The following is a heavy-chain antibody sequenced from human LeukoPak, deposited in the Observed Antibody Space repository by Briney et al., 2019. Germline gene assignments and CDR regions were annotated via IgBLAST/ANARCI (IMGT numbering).Heavy chain of an antibody. CDR3: ARATYYDFWSGYYNWDYYFDY. V-gene: IGHV1-18*01. CDR1: GYTFTSYG. CDR2: IGAYNGNT. J-gene: IGHJ4*02. D-gene: IGHD3-3*01. Sequence: GASVKVSCKASGYTFTSYGISWVRQAPGQGLEWMGWIGAYNGNTNYAQKLQGRVTMTTDTSTSTAYMELRSLRSDDTAVYYCARATYYDFWSGYYNWDYYFDYWGQGTLVTVSS.